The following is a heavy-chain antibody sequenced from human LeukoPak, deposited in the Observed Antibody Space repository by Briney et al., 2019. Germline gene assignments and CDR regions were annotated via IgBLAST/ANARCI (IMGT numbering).Heavy chain of an antibody. CDR1: GYSISSGYY. J-gene: IGHJ6*03. D-gene: IGHD3-3*01. Sequence: SETLSLTCTVSGYSISSGYYWGWIRQPPGKGLEWIGSIYHSGSTNYNPSLKSRVTISLDTSKNQFSLKLSSVTAADTALYYCARAPLSSAYLHYYPMDVWGKGTTVTVSS. CDR2: IYHSGST. V-gene: IGHV4-38-2*02. CDR3: ARAPLSSAYLHYYPMDV.